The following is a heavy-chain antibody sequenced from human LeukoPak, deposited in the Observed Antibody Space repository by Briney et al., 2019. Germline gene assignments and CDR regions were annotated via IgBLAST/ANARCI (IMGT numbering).Heavy chain of an antibody. Sequence: PSETLSLTCAVYGGSFSGYYWSWIRQPPGKGLEWIGEINHSGSTNYNPSLKSRVTISVDTSKNQFSLKLSSVTAADTAVYYCARGDRTITHYDILTGYYPGLFYYYYYGMDVWGQGTTVTVSS. CDR1: GGSFSGYY. J-gene: IGHJ6*02. CDR3: ARGDRTITHYDILTGYYPGLFYYYYYGMDV. V-gene: IGHV4-34*01. CDR2: INHSGST. D-gene: IGHD3-9*01.